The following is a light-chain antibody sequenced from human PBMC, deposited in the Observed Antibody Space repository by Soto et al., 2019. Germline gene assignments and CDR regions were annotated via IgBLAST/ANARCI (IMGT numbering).Light chain of an antibody. J-gene: IGKJ5*01. CDR3: QQRSNWPPSIT. CDR1: QSXISY. V-gene: IGKV3-11*01. Sequence: EIVLTQSPATLSLSPGERATLSCGASQSXISYLAWYQQKPGQAPRLLIYDASNRATGIPARFSGSGSGTDFTLTISSLEPEDFAVYYCQQRSNWPPSITFGQGTRLEMK. CDR2: DAS.